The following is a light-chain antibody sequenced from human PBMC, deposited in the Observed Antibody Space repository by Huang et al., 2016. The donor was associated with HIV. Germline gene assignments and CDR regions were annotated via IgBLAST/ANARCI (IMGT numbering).Light chain of an antibody. V-gene: IGKV3-20*01. CDR3: QQYGSSPPYT. Sequence: EIVLTQSPGTLSLSPGERATLSCRASQSVSAGYLAWYQQKPGQAPRLLIYGASTRATGIPDRFSGSWSGTDFTLTISRLEPEDFAVYYCQQYGSSPPYTFGQGTKLEI. J-gene: IGKJ2*01. CDR2: GAS. CDR1: QSVSAGY.